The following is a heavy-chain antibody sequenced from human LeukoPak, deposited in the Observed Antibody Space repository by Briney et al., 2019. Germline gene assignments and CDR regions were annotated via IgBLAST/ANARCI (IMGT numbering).Heavy chain of an antibody. CDR2: IYHSGST. CDR1: GGSINRHY. D-gene: IGHD3-10*01. J-gene: IGHJ5*02. CDR3: ARVPTRYGSAYWFDP. V-gene: IGHV4-59*11. Sequence: SETLSLTCNVSGGSINRHYWTWIRQTPQRGLEWIGYIYHSGSTYYNPSLKSQVTISVDRSKNQFSLKLSSVTAADTAVYYCARVPTRYGSAYWFDPWGQGTLVTVSS.